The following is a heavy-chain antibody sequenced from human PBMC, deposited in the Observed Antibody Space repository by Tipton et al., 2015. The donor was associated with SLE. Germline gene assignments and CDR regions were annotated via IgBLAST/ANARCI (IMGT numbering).Heavy chain of an antibody. J-gene: IGHJ6*02. D-gene: IGHD1/OR15-1a*01. CDR1: GFSFSDYY. CDR3: ARAPTMYYYYGMDV. V-gene: IGHV3-11*01. CDR2: ISTRGSTI. Sequence: SLRLSCAASGFSFSDYYMSWVRQAPGKGLEWVSYISTRGSTIYYADSVKGRFTISRDNAKNSLSLQMNSLRAEDTAVYYCARAPTMYYYYGMDVWGQGTTVTVSS.